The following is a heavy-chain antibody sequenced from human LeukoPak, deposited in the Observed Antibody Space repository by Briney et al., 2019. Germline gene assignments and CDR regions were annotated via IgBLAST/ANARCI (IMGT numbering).Heavy chain of an antibody. Sequence: GGSLRLSCAASGFTFSSCWMSWVRQAPGKGLAWVAKIKQDGSQKYYVDSVKGRFTISRDNAKNSLYLQMDRLRAEDTAVYYCARDPGFVAATSGPLTYWGQGTLVTVSS. D-gene: IGHD1-26*01. V-gene: IGHV3-7*01. CDR1: GFTFSSCW. CDR2: IKQDGSQK. J-gene: IGHJ4*02. CDR3: ARDPGFVAATSGPLTY.